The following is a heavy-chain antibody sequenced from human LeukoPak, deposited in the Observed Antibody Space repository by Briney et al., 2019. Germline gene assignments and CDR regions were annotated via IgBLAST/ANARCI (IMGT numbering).Heavy chain of an antibody. Sequence: GGSLRLSCAASGFTVSSNYMSWVRQAPGKGLERVSVIYSGGSTYYADSVKGRFTISRDNSKNTLYLQMNSLRAEDTAVYYCARGDTAMGGDYWGQGTLVTVSP. V-gene: IGHV3-53*01. D-gene: IGHD5-18*01. CDR2: IYSGGST. CDR1: GFTVSSNY. J-gene: IGHJ4*02. CDR3: ARGDTAMGGDY.